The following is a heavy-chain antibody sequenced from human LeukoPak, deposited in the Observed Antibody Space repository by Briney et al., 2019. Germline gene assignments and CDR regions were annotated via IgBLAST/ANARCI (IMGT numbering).Heavy chain of an antibody. V-gene: IGHV4-61*02. J-gene: IGHJ6*03. D-gene: IGHD2-2*01. CDR2: IYTSGST. Sequence: SQTLSLTCTVSGGSISSGSYYWGWIRQPAGKGLEWIGRIYTSGSTNYNPSLKSRVTISVDTSKNQFSLKLSSVTAADTAVYYCARGQTGCSSTSCYYYYYMDVWGKGTTVTVSS. CDR1: GGSISSGSYY. CDR3: ARGQTGCSSTSCYYYYYMDV.